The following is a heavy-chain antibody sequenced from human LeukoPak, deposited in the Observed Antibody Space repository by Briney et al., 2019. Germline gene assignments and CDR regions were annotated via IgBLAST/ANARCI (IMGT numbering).Heavy chain of an antibody. CDR1: GYIFSDYF. Sequence: GASVKVSCKASGYIFSDYFIHWVRQAPGQGLEWMGWINPKSGGTNYVQKFQGRVTMTRDTSTAYMELSRLRSDDTAVYYCGRGIRSSSHDPNRFDPWGQGTLVTVSS. J-gene: IGHJ5*02. CDR3: GRGIRSSSHDPNRFDP. CDR2: INPKSGGT. D-gene: IGHD6-13*01. V-gene: IGHV1-2*02.